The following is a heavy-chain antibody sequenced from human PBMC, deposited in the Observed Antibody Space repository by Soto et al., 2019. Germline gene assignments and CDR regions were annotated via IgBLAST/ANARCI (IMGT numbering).Heavy chain of an antibody. CDR1: GGTFSSYA. CDR2: IIPIFGTA. V-gene: IGHV1-69*06. Sequence: VASVKVSCKASGGTFSSYAISWVRQAPGQGLEWMGGIIPIFGTANYAQKFQGRVTITADKSTSTAYMELSSLRSEDTAVYYCARAVQITMVRGPTSWFDPWGQGTLVTVSS. J-gene: IGHJ5*02. D-gene: IGHD3-10*01. CDR3: ARAVQITMVRGPTSWFDP.